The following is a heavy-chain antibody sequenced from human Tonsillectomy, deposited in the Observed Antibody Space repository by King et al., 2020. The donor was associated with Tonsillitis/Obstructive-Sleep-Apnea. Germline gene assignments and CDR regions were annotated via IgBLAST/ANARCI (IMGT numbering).Heavy chain of an antibody. V-gene: IGHV4-39*01. D-gene: IGHD4-17*01. Sequence: QLQESGPGLVKPSETLSLTCIVSGGSISSSSYYWGWIRQPPGKGLEWIGGIHYSGSTYYNPSLKSRIPISVDTSKNQFTRRLSSVTAADTAVYYCARHSAMTTGYFQHWGQGTLVTVSS. J-gene: IGHJ1*01. CDR1: GGSISSSSYY. CDR3: ARHSAMTTGYFQH. CDR2: IHYSGST.